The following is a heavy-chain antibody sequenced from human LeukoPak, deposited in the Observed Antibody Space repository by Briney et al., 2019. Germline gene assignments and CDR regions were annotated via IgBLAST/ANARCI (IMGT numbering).Heavy chain of an antibody. D-gene: IGHD5-18*01. CDR3: AKEDSYGLHYFDY. CDR2: ILYDGSDK. V-gene: IGHV3-30*02. CDR1: GFTFSSYG. Sequence: GGSLRLSCVASGFTFSSYGIHWVRQAPGKGLEWVTFILYDGSDKYYADSVKGRFTISRDNSKNTLYLQMNSLRAEDTAVYYCAKEDSYGLHYFDYWGQGTLVTVSS. J-gene: IGHJ4*02.